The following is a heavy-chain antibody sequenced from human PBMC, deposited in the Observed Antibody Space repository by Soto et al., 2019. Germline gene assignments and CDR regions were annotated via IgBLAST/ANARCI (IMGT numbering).Heavy chain of an antibody. J-gene: IGHJ4*02. CDR2: IYHSGTT. D-gene: IGHD3-10*01. V-gene: IGHV4-38-2*01. Sequence: SETLSLTCAVSGYSISSGYFWGWIRQPPGKGLEWIGSIYHSGTTYYNPSLKSRVTISVDTSKNQFSLKLSSVTAADTAVYYCARLSGSGHHPFDYWGQGTLVTVSS. CDR1: GYSISSGYF. CDR3: ARLSGSGHHPFDY.